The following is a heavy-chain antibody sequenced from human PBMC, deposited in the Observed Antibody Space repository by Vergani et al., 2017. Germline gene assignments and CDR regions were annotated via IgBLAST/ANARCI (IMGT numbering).Heavy chain of an antibody. J-gene: IGHJ4*02. CDR3: ASSRYCSGTSCPLDY. Sequence: QVQLVQSGAEVKKPGASVKVSCKASGYTFTSYAMHWVRQAPGQRLEWMGWINAGNGNTKYSQKFQGRVTITRDTSASTAYMELSSLRSEDTAVYYCASSRYCSGTSCPLDYWGQGTLVTVSS. CDR1: GYTFTSYA. D-gene: IGHD2-2*01. V-gene: IGHV1-3*01. CDR2: INAGNGNT.